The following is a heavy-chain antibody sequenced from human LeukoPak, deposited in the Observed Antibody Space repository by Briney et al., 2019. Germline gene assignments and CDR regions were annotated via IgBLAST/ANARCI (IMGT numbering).Heavy chain of an antibody. V-gene: IGHV1-2*02. D-gene: IGHD3-22*01. CDR3: AIGYGYDSSGYYDPEFDY. Sequence: GASVKVSCKASGYTFTGYYMHWVRQAPGQGLEWMGWINPNSGGTNYAQKFQGRVTMTRDTSISTAYMELSRLRSDDTAVYYCAIGYGYDSSGYYDPEFDYWGQGTLVTVTS. CDR2: INPNSGGT. CDR1: GYTFTGYY. J-gene: IGHJ4*02.